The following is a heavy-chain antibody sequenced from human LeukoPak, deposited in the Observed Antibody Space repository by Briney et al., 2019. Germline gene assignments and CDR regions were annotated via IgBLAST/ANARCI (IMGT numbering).Heavy chain of an antibody. Sequence: GASVKVSCKASGYTFTSYDINWVRQATGQGLEWMGWMNPNSGNTGYAQKFQGRVTMTRNTSISTAYMELSSLRSEDTAVYYCARAPSRRKPAATIKVVWFDPWGQGTLVTVSS. CDR2: MNPNSGNT. V-gene: IGHV1-8*01. J-gene: IGHJ5*02. CDR1: GYTFTSYD. D-gene: IGHD2-2*01. CDR3: ARAPSRRKPAATIKVVWFDP.